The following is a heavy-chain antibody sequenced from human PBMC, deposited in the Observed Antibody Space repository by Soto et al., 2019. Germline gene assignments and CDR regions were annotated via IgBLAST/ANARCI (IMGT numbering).Heavy chain of an antibody. CDR2: INNGGSS. V-gene: IGHV4-34*01. D-gene: IGHD3-10*01. CDR3: ARGRGDGYNQDWYFDL. CDR1: GGSFSGYY. Sequence: QVHLQQWGAGLLKPSETLSLTCAVYGGSFSGYYWSWIRQPPGKGLEWIGEINNGGSSNYNPSLKSRVSMSVGTSNNQLSLKLTSVTAADTAMYYCARGRGDGYNQDWYFDLWGRGTLVTVSS. J-gene: IGHJ2*01.